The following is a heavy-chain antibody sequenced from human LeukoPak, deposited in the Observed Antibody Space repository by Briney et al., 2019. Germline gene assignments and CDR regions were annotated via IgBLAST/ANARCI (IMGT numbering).Heavy chain of an antibody. CDR2: IYYTGKI. V-gene: IGHV4-59*08. CDR3: VRRDTGWNYFDY. CDR1: GGSINSHY. Sequence: SETLPLTCAVSGGSINSHYWGWIRQPPGKGLQWIGDIYYTGKINYNPSLKSRVTITLDTSKDHLSLNLTSVLAADTAIYYCVRRDTGWNYFDYWGQGILVTVSS. D-gene: IGHD6-19*01. J-gene: IGHJ4*02.